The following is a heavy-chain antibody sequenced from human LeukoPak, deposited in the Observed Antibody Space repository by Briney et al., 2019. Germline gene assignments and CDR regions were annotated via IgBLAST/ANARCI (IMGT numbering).Heavy chain of an antibody. D-gene: IGHD3-22*01. CDR1: GGSISSYI. V-gene: IGHV4-59*08. Sequence: PSETLSLTCIVSGGSISSYIWSWIRQPPGKGLEWVGCIYYSGTTYYNPSLKSRVTISVDTSENQFSLKLSSVTAADTAVYYCARQSSDRSDYQRGFDMWGPGTMVTVSS. CDR3: ARQSSDRSDYQRGFDM. CDR2: IYYSGTT. J-gene: IGHJ3*02.